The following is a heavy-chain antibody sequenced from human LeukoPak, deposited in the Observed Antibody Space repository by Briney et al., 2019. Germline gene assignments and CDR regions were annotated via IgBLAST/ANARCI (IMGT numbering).Heavy chain of an antibody. CDR3: TRVLEGITMVRGAPSGAFDI. Sequence: PGGSLRLSCAASGFTVSSNYMSWVRQAPGKGLEWVGFIRSKAYGGTTEYAASVKGRFTISRDDSKSIAYLQMNSLKTEDTAVYYCTRVLEGITMVRGAPSGAFDIWGQGTMVTVSS. D-gene: IGHD3-10*01. J-gene: IGHJ3*02. V-gene: IGHV3-49*04. CDR1: GFTVSSNY. CDR2: IRSKAYGGTT.